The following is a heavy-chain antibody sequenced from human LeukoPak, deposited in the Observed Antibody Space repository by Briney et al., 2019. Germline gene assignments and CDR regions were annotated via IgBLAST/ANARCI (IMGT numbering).Heavy chain of an antibody. CDR3: ARESSGGSCYY. J-gene: IGHJ4*02. CDR2: ISAYNGNT. V-gene: IGHV1-18*01. CDR1: GYTFTSYG. Sequence: GASVEVFCKASGYTFTSYGISWVRQAPGQGLEWMGWISAYNGNTNYAQKLQGRVTMTTDTSTSTAYMELRSLRSHDTAVYYCARESSGGSCYYWGQGTLVTVSS. D-gene: IGHD2-15*01.